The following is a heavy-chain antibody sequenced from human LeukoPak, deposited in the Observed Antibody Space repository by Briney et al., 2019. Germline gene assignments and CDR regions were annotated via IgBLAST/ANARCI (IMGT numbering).Heavy chain of an antibody. CDR2: IIPILGIA. CDR1: GGTSSSYT. V-gene: IGHV1-69*02. CDR3: ASSGHSSSWEEGDAFDI. D-gene: IGHD6-13*01. J-gene: IGHJ3*02. Sequence: SVKVSCKASGGTSSSYTISWVRQAPGQGLEWMGRIIPILGIANYAQKFQGRVTITADKSTSTAYMELSSLRSEDTAVYYCASSGHSSSWEEGDAFDIWGQGTMVTVSS.